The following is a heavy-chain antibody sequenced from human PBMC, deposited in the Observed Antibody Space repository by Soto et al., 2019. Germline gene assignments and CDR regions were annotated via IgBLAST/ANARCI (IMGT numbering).Heavy chain of an antibody. D-gene: IGHD3-16*01. J-gene: IGHJ6*02. CDR2: IIPIFGTA. Sequence: SVKVSCKASGYTFTSYGINWVRQAPGQGLEWMGGIIPIFGTAKYAQKLQGRVTITEHESITTAYMELSSLRSEDTAVYYCARGDEYLRLGDYYYYDMDVWGQGTTVTVSS. CDR1: GYTFTSYG. V-gene: IGHV1-69*13. CDR3: ARGDEYLRLGDYYYYDMDV.